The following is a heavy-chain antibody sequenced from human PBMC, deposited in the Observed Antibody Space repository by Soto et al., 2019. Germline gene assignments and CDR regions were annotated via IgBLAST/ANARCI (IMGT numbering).Heavy chain of an antibody. D-gene: IGHD7-27*01. V-gene: IGHV3-30*18. J-gene: IGHJ3*02. CDR2: ISYDGSNK. CDR1: GFTFSSYG. Sequence: QVQLVESGGGVVQPGRSLRLSCAASGFTFSSYGMHWVRQAPGKALEWVAVISYDGSNKYYADSVKGRFTISRDNSKNTLYLQMNSLRAEDTAVYYCAKDLGHGGRGAFDIWGQGTMVTVSS. CDR3: AKDLGHGGRGAFDI.